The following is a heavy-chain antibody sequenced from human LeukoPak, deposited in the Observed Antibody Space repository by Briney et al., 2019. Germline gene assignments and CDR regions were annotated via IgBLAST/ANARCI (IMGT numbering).Heavy chain of an antibody. CDR1: GFMFHDYA. CDR3: ARESESSGWYDY. Sequence: PGGSLTLSCAAPGFMFHDYAIHWVRKATGKGLEWVSLISGDGGSTFYADSVKGRFTISRDNSKNSLYLQMNSLRSDDTALYYCARESESSGWYDYWGQGTLVTVSS. D-gene: IGHD6-19*01. CDR2: ISGDGGST. V-gene: IGHV3-43*02. J-gene: IGHJ4*02.